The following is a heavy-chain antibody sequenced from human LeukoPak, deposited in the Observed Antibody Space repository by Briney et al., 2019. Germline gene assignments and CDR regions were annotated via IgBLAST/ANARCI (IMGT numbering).Heavy chain of an antibody. CDR1: GYTFTGYY. J-gene: IGHJ4*02. CDR3: ARGPRTYYYGSGSYFHFDY. CDR2: INPNSGGT. Sequence: ASETVSCKASGYTFTGYYMHWVRQAPGQGLEWMGWINPNSGGTNYAQKFQGGVTMTRDTSISTAYMELSRLRSDDAAVYYCARGPRTYYYGSGSYFHFDYWGQGTVDPVSS. D-gene: IGHD3-10*01. V-gene: IGHV1-2*02.